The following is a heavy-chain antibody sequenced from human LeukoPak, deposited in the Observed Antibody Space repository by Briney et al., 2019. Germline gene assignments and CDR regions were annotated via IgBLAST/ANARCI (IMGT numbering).Heavy chain of an antibody. Sequence: AAVPVSFMASGYTFTSYGFSWVRQPPGQGGEGMGCISYYNDNKKYAQKLQRIIDMTTDKSTRTAYMEMRSVKSDGTAVYYCARVLNEYFESVLPYYFDCLGEGALVTDSS. CDR3: ARVLNEYFESVLPYYFDC. J-gene: IGHJ4*02. D-gene: IGHD2-15*01. V-gene: IGHV1-18*01. CDR1: GYTFTSYG. CDR2: ISYYNDNK.